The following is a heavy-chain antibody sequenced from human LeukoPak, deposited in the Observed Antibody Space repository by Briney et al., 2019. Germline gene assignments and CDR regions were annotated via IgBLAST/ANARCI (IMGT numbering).Heavy chain of an antibody. D-gene: IGHD6-19*01. J-gene: IGHJ4*02. Sequence: SETLSLTCAVSGGSISSGGYSWSWIRQPPGKGLEWIGYIYHSGSTYYNPSLKSRVTISVDRSKNQFSLKLSSVTAADTAVYYCARAHSIAVAGTRIMGYWGQGTLVTVSS. CDR1: GGSISSGGYS. CDR2: IYHSGST. CDR3: ARAHSIAVAGTRIMGY. V-gene: IGHV4-30-2*01.